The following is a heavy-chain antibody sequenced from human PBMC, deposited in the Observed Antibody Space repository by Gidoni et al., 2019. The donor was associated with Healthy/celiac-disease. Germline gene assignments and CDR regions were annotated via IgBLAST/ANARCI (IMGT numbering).Heavy chain of an antibody. CDR1: GGTSSSYA. V-gene: IGHV1-69*01. CDR2: IIPIFGTA. J-gene: IGHJ5*02. D-gene: IGHD1-26*01. CDR3: ARNGGSYYDWFDP. Sequence: QVQLVQSGAEVKKPGYSVKVACKASGGTSSSYAISWVRQAPGQGLEWMGGIIPIFGTANYAQKFQGRVTITADESTSTAYMELSSLRSEDTAVYYCARNGGSYYDWFDPWGQGTLVTVSS.